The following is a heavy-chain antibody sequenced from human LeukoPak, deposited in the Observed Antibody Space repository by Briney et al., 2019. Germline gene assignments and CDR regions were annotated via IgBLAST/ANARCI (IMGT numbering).Heavy chain of an antibody. J-gene: IGHJ4*02. V-gene: IGHV3-21*01. D-gene: IGHD5-24*01. Sequence: GGSLRLSCAASGFTFSSYTMNWVRQAPGKGLEWVSSIRSSSSYIYYADSVKGRFTISRDNAKNSLYLQMNSLRAEDTPVYYCARDGWLDYWGQGTLVTVSS. CDR2: IRSSSSYI. CDR1: GFTFSSYT. CDR3: ARDGWLDY.